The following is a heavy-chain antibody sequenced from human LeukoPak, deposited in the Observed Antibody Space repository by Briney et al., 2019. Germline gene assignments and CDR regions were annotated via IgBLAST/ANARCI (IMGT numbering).Heavy chain of an antibody. D-gene: IGHD6-25*01. V-gene: IGHV4-39*01. CDR3: ARQRSSEFDY. Sequence: SETLSLTCTVSGGSISSSYYYWGWIRQPPGKGLEWIGSIFYSGSTYYNPSLKSRVTISVDTSKNQFSLKLSSVTAADTAMYYCARQRSSEFDYWGQETLVTVSS. J-gene: IGHJ4*02. CDR1: GGSISSSYYY. CDR2: IFYSGST.